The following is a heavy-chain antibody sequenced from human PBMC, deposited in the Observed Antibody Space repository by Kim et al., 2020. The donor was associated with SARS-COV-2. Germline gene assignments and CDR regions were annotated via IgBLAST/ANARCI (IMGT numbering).Heavy chain of an antibody. CDR3: ARQRITMIVVVITSNWFDP. CDR1: GVSISSSSYY. Sequence: SETLSLTCTVSGVSISSSSYYWGWIRQPPGKGLEWIGSIYYSGSTYYNPSLKSRVTISVDTSKNQFSLKLSSVTAADTAVYYCARQRITMIVVVITSNWFDPWGQGTLVTVSS. V-gene: IGHV4-39*01. D-gene: IGHD3-22*01. J-gene: IGHJ5*02. CDR2: IYYSGST.